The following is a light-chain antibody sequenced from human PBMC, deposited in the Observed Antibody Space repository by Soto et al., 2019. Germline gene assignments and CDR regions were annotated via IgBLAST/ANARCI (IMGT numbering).Light chain of an antibody. CDR3: CSYVTTPEI. Sequence: QSALTPPRSVSGSPGQSLTISCTGTSRNVDDYRYVSWYQQFPGKAPKLVIYGVNQRPSGVPNRFSGSNSDNTASLTIAGLQAEDEADYYCCSYVTTPEIFGTGTKVTVL. V-gene: IGLV2-11*01. CDR2: GVN. CDR1: SRNVDDYRY. J-gene: IGLJ1*01.